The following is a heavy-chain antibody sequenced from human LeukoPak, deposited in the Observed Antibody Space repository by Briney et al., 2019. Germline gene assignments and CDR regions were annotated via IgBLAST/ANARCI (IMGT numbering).Heavy chain of an antibody. Sequence: NPSETLSLTCTVSGGSISYYYWSWLRQPPGKGLEWIGYMYYSGSTNYNPSLKSRVTISVDTSKNQFSLKLSSVTAADTAVYYCARDRYCSGGSCYYYYGMDVWGQGTTVTVSS. V-gene: IGHV4-59*01. D-gene: IGHD2-15*01. J-gene: IGHJ6*02. CDR3: ARDRYCSGGSCYYYYGMDV. CDR2: MYYSGST. CDR1: GGSISYYY.